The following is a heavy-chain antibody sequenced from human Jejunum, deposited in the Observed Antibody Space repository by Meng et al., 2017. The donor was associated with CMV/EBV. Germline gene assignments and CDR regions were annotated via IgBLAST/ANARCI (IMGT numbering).Heavy chain of an antibody. Sequence: WMSWVRQAPGKGLEWVANIKQDGSEKYYVDSVKGRFTISRDNAKNSLYLQMNSLRAEDTAVYYCARDNANVDTAMGVYYYYGMDVWGQGTTGTVSS. V-gene: IGHV3-7*01. CDR1: W. J-gene: IGHJ6*02. D-gene: IGHD5-18*01. CDR2: IKQDGSEK. CDR3: ARDNANVDTAMGVYYYYGMDV.